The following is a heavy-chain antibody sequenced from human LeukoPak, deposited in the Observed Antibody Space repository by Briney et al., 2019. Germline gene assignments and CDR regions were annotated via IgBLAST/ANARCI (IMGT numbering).Heavy chain of an antibody. Sequence: GGSLRLSCAASGFTFSTYSMNWVRQAPGKGLEWVSYISSSISTMYYADSVEGRFTISRDNAKNSLYLQMNSLRAEDTAVYYCVRGYGGNGGDWGQGTLVTVSS. J-gene: IGHJ4*02. V-gene: IGHV3-48*04. D-gene: IGHD4-23*01. CDR3: VRGYGGNGGD. CDR1: GFTFSTYS. CDR2: ISSSISTM.